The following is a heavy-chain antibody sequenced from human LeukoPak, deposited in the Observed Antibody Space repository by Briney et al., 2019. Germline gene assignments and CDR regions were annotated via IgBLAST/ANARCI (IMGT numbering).Heavy chain of an antibody. CDR1: GGSISSSSYY. V-gene: IGHV4-39*01. CDR3: ARAEGTTAVWFGEKEGYYMDV. D-gene: IGHD3-10*01. J-gene: IGHJ6*03. Sequence: PSETLSLTCTVSGGSISSSSYYWGWIRQPPGKGLEWIGSIYYSGSTYYNPSLKSRVTISVDTSKNQFSLKLSSVTAADTAVYYCARAEGTTAVWFGEKEGYYMDVWGKGTTVTISS. CDR2: IYYSGST.